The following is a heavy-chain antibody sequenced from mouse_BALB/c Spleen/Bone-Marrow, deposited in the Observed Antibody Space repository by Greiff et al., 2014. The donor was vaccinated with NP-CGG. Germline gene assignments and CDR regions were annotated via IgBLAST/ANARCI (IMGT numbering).Heavy chain of an antibody. J-gene: IGHJ4*01. CDR2: IHYSGIT. D-gene: IGHD4-1*01. Sequence: VQLKQSGPDLVKPSQSLSLTCTVTGYSITSYYSWHWIRQFPGNKLEWMGYIHYSGITVYNPSLKSRISITRGTSNNQFFLQLNSVTTEDTATYYCARFAGTPYTMDYWGQGTSVTVSS. CDR3: ARFAGTPYTMDY. CDR1: GYSITSYYS. V-gene: IGHV3-1*02.